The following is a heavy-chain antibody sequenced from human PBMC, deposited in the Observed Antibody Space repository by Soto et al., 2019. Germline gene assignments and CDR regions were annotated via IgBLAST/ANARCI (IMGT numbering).Heavy chain of an antibody. CDR3: ARGAMIVVGTDAFDI. CDR1: GCTFTSYG. D-gene: IGHD3-22*01. Sequence: ASVKVSCKASGCTFTSYGISWVRQAPGQGLEWMGWISAYNGNTNYAQKLQGRVTMTTDTSTSTAYMELRSLRSDDTAVYYCARGAMIVVGTDAFDIWGQGTMVTVSS. J-gene: IGHJ3*02. V-gene: IGHV1-18*01. CDR2: ISAYNGNT.